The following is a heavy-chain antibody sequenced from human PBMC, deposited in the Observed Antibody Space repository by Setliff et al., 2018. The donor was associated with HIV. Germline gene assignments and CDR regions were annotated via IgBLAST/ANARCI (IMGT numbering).Heavy chain of an antibody. CDR2: INAGNGNA. CDR1: GYTFTYYA. J-gene: IGHJ4*02. Sequence: GASVKVSCKASGYTFTYYAIHWLRQAPGQRLEWMGWINAGNGNAKYSQKFQGRVTITRDTSASTAYMELSSLTSEDTAVYYCAKGGDRAMINFDHWGQGTLVTVSS. V-gene: IGHV1-3*01. D-gene: IGHD5-18*01. CDR3: AKGGDRAMINFDH.